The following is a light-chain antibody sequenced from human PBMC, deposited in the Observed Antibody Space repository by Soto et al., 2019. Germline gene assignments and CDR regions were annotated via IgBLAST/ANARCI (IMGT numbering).Light chain of an antibody. CDR1: QGIGDS. V-gene: IGKV3-15*01. J-gene: IGKJ4*01. Sequence: EVVMTQSPSTLSVSPGEGVTISCRANQGIGDSLAWYQQKPGQTPRLLIYDTSTRATGVPARFSGSRSGPESPLTSSLLHYDDLAIYYCQPYNNWPLTFGGGTKVESK. CDR2: DTS. CDR3: QPYNNWPLT.